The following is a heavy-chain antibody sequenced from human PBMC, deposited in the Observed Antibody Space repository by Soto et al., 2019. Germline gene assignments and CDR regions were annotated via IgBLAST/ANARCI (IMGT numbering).Heavy chain of an antibody. CDR1: GGSISSGGYY. V-gene: IGHV4-31*03. CDR2: IYYSGST. CDR3: ARDRPIYCTNGVCYGPNWFDP. Sequence: SETLSLTCTVSGGSISSGGYYWSWIRQHPGKGLEWIGYIYYSGSTYYNPSLKSRVTISVDTSKNQFSLKLSSVTAAETAVYYCARDRPIYCTNGVCYGPNWFDPWGQGTLVTVSS. J-gene: IGHJ5*02. D-gene: IGHD2-8*01.